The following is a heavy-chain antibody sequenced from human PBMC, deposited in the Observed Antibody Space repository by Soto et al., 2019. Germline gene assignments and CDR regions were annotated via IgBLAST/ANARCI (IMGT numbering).Heavy chain of an antibody. CDR3: AREGYNYNGMDV. Sequence: QVQLQESGPGLVKPSQTLSLTCTVSGVSINSGDYYWSWIRQHPGKGLEWIGYIYYTGSTYYNPSLNSRVTMSLDTSENQFSLKLSSMTAADTAVYYCAREGYNYNGMDVWGQGTTVTVSS. CDR1: GVSINSGDYY. J-gene: IGHJ6*02. V-gene: IGHV4-31*03. D-gene: IGHD3-10*01. CDR2: IYYTGST.